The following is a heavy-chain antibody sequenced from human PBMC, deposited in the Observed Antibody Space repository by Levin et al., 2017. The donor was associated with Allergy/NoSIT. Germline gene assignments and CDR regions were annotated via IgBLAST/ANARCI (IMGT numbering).Heavy chain of an antibody. CDR3: AKTIAAGEYSDYVGVDS. V-gene: IGHV3-30*18. CDR1: GFTFSNFG. Sequence: QAGGSLRLSCAASGFTFSNFGMHWVRQAPGKGLQWVSLMSYDGSYKYYAESVKGRFTISRDNSKNTLYLQMNSLRAEDTAVYYCAKTIAAGEYSDYVGVDSWGQGTLVTVSS. CDR2: MSYDGSYK. J-gene: IGHJ4*02. D-gene: IGHD6-13*01.